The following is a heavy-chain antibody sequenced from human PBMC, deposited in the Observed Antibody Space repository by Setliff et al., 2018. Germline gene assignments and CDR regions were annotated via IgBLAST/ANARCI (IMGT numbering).Heavy chain of an antibody. Sequence: SETLSLTCTVSGGSISSDYWSWIRQPPGKGLEWIGYIYSSGSTKYNPSLKSRVTISVDTSKNQFSLKLSSVTAADTAVYYCARRGYYYGWGDSNAFDIWGQGTMVTVSS. CDR2: IYSSGST. D-gene: IGHD3-10*01. CDR3: ARRGYYYGWGDSNAFDI. CDR1: GGSISSDY. J-gene: IGHJ3*02. V-gene: IGHV4-4*08.